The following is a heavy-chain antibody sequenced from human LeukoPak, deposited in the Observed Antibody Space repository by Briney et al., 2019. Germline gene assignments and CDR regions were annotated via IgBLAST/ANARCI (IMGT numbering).Heavy chain of an antibody. D-gene: IGHD3-10*01. J-gene: IGHJ3*02. V-gene: IGHV1-2*02. Sequence: RASVKVSCKASGYTFTAYSMHWVRQAPGQGLEWMGWINPNSGGTNYAQKFQGRVTMTRDTSTTTAYMELSRLRSDDTAVYYCARDLDYYGSGSFFNIWGQGTMVTASS. CDR3: ARDLDYYGSGSFFNI. CDR1: GYTFTAYS. CDR2: INPNSGGT.